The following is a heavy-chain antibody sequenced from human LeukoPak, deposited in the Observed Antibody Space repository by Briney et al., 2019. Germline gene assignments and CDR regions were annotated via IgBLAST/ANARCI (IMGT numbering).Heavy chain of an antibody. V-gene: IGHV1-2*02. Sequence: WASVKVSCKASGYTFTGYYMHWVRQAPGQGLGWMGLINPNSGGTNYAQKFRGRVTMTRDASISTAYMELCRPRSDDTAVYYCAKGIVGATGRDAFDIWGQGTMVTVSS. D-gene: IGHD1-26*01. CDR3: AKGIVGATGRDAFDI. CDR1: GYTFTGYY. J-gene: IGHJ3*02. CDR2: INPNSGGT.